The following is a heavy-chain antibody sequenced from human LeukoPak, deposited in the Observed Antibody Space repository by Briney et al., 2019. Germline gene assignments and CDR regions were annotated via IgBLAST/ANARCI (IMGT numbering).Heavy chain of an antibody. CDR2: ISDSGTT. J-gene: IGHJ4*02. CDR3: AREAVAVDSAWYHFAH. D-gene: IGHD2-15*01. CDR1: GASVSSDSHH. V-gene: IGHV4-61*01. Sequence: SETLSLTCTVSGASVSSDSHHWSWIRQPPGMGLEWIGYISDSGTTNYNPSLKSRVTISLDTSTNQFSLKMTSMSAAETAVYYCAREAVAVDSAWYHFAHWGQGTLVTVSS.